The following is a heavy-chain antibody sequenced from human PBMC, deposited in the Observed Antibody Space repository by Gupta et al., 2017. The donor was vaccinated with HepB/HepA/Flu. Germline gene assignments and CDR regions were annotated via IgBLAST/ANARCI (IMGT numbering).Heavy chain of an antibody. CDR2: VNHRGNT. CDR1: GVSFSSYY. J-gene: IGHJ5*02. V-gene: IGHV4-34*02. CDR3: ARNYDDSTGPGAWCDP. D-gene: IGHD3-22*01. Sequence: QVQLQQWGAGLLKPSETLSLTCAVSGVSFSSYYWSWIRQSTGKGLEWIGEVNHRGNTKYNPSLKRRVTISIDTSKNQCSLKLTSVTAAEPAVYYCARNYDDSTGPGAWCDPWGQGIVVTVSS.